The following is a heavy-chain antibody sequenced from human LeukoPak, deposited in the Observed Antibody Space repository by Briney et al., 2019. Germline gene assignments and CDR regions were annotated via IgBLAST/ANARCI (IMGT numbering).Heavy chain of an antibody. CDR3: ARDRRITMVRGVQSNWFDP. V-gene: IGHV3-11*01. CDR1: GFTFSDYY. J-gene: IGHJ5*02. Sequence: GGSLRLSCAASGFTFSDYYMSWIRQAPGKGLEWVSYISSSGSTIYYADSVKGRFTISRDNAKNSLYLQMNSLRAEDTAVYYCARDRRITMVRGVQSNWFDPWGQGTLVTVSS. CDR2: ISSSGSTI. D-gene: IGHD3-10*01.